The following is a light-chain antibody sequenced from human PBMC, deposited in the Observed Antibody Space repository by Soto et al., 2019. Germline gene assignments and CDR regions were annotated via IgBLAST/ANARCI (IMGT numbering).Light chain of an antibody. Sequence: EIVMTQSPVTLSVSPGERATLSCRASQSVSSNLAGYQQKPGQAPRLLIYGASTRATGIPARFSGSGSGTEFTLTISSLQSEDFAVYYCQEYNNWPPWTFGQGTKVDIK. CDR1: QSVSSN. J-gene: IGKJ1*01. CDR3: QEYNNWPPWT. CDR2: GAS. V-gene: IGKV3-15*01.